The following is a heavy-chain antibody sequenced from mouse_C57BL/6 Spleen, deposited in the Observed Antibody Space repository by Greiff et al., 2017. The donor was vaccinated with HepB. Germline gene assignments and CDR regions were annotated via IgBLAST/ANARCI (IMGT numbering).Heavy chain of an antibody. V-gene: IGHV5-6*01. Sequence: EVHLVESGGDLVKPGGSLKLSCAASGFTFSSYGMSWVRQTPDKRLEWVATISSGGSYTYYPDSVKGRFTISRDNAKNTLYLQMSSLKSEDTAMYYCARLYYCGSSYVGYFDVWGTGTTVTVSS. J-gene: IGHJ1*03. D-gene: IGHD1-1*01. CDR3: ARLYYCGSSYVGYFDV. CDR2: ISSGGSYT. CDR1: GFTFSSYG.